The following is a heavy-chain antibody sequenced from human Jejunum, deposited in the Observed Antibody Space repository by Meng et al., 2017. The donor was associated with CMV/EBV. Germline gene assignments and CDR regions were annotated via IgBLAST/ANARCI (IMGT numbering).Heavy chain of an antibody. CDR1: TFTNYQ. CDR3: ARATQVAAISYYYYGMDV. D-gene: IGHD2-15*01. J-gene: IGHJ6*02. Sequence: TFTNYQMHWVRQAPGQGLEWMGIINPSGDSTNYAQKFQGRVTMTRDTSTSTVYMELSSLTSEDTAVYYCARATQVAAISYYYYGMDVWGQGTLVTVSS. CDR2: INPSGDST. V-gene: IGHV1-46*01.